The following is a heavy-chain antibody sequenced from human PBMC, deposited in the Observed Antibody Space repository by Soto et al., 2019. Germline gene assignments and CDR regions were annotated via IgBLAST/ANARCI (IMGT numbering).Heavy chain of an antibody. J-gene: IGHJ4*02. CDR1: DFDFSSYG. CDR3: ARDSGWPILNFGN. V-gene: IGHV3-30*03. Sequence: SLRLSCAASDFDFSSYGIHWVRQAPGKGLEWVAASSYDGRETFYADSAKGRFTVSKEMSKNTAFPQMNALRHEDTAVYFCARDSGWPILNFGNCGQGTPGTVSS. D-gene: IGHD3-10*01. CDR2: SSYDGRET.